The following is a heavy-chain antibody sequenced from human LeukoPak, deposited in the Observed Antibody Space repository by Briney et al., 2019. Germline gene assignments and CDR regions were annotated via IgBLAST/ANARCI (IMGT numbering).Heavy chain of an antibody. V-gene: IGHV3-48*03. CDR2: ISSSGSI. Sequence: GGSLRLSCATSGFTFSSYELDWVRQAPGKGLXXXSYISSSGSIYYADSVKGRFTISRDNAKNSLYLQMNSLRAEDTAVYYCAREGYGGTSDAFDIWGQGTMVTVSS. J-gene: IGHJ3*02. CDR3: AREGYGGTSDAFDI. D-gene: IGHD4-23*01. CDR1: GFTFSSYE.